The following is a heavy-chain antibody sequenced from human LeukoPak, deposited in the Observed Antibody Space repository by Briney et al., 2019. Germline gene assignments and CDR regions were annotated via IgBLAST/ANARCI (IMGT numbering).Heavy chain of an antibody. V-gene: IGHV1-8*03. Sequence: GASVKVSCKASGYTFTSYDINWVRQATGQGLEWMGWMNPNSGNTGYAQKFQGRVTITRNTSLSTAYMELSSLRSEDTAVYYCARARIGRVESYVRPFDYWGQGTLVTVSS. CDR2: MNPNSGNT. CDR1: GYTFTSYD. J-gene: IGHJ4*02. D-gene: IGHD3-10*02. CDR3: ARARIGRVESYVRPFDY.